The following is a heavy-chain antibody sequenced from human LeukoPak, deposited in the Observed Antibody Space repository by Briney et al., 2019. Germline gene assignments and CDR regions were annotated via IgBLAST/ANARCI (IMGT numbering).Heavy chain of an antibody. V-gene: IGHV4-59*12. D-gene: IGHD5-18*01. CDR3: ARVRGYSYGSPYYFDY. CDR2: IYDSGST. J-gene: IGHJ4*02. Sequence: SETLSLTCAVSGGSINNYYWSWIRQPPGKGLEWIGYIYDSGSTNYNPSLKSRVTTSLDTSKNQVSLELSSVTAADTAVYYCARVRGYSYGSPYYFDYWGQGTLVTVSS. CDR1: GGSINNYY.